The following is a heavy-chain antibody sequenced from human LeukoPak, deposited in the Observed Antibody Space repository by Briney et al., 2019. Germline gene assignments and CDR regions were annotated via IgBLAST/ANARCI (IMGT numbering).Heavy chain of an antibody. CDR3: ARRQGSGYSSGWYYFDY. Sequence: SETLSLTCTVSGGSISSYYWSWIRQPAGKGLEWIGRIYTSGSTNYNPSLKSRVTMSVDTSKNQFSLKLSSVTAADTAVYYCARRQGSGYSSGWYYFDYWGQGTLVTVSS. D-gene: IGHD6-19*01. CDR2: IYTSGST. CDR1: GGSISSYY. V-gene: IGHV4-4*07. J-gene: IGHJ4*02.